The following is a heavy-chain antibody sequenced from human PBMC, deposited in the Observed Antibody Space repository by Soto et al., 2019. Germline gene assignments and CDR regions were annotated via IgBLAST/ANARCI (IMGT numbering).Heavy chain of an antibody. Sequence: SCKASGGTFSSYAISWVRQAPGQGLEWMGGIIPIFGTANYAQKFQGRVTITADKSTSTAYMELSSLRSEDTAVYYCARVGGSYYYYYGMDVWGQGTTVTVSS. CDR2: IIPIFGTA. CDR1: GGTFSSYA. D-gene: IGHD1-26*01. J-gene: IGHJ6*02. CDR3: ARVGGSYYYYYGMDV. V-gene: IGHV1-69*06.